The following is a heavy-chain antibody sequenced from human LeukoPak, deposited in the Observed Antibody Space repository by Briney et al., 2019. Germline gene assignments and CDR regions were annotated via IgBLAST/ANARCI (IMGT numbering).Heavy chain of an antibody. Sequence: SETLSLTCTVSGGSISSYYWSWIRQPPGKGLEWIGYIYYSGSTNYNPSLKSRVTISVDTSKNQFSLKLSSVTAADTAVYYCARESWDYYGSGRKTFDIWGQETMVTVSS. CDR2: IYYSGST. J-gene: IGHJ3*02. D-gene: IGHD3-10*01. CDR1: GGSISSYY. CDR3: ARESWDYYGSGRKTFDI. V-gene: IGHV4-59*12.